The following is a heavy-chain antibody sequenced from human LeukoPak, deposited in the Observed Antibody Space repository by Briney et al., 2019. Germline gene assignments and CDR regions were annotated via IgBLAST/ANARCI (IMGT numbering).Heavy chain of an antibody. CDR2: IYHSGST. CDR3: ARSPKYDGSGYYVVYFDY. V-gene: IGHV4-30-2*01. CDR1: GGSISSGGYS. Sequence: SETLSLTCAVSGGSISSGGYSWSWIRQPPGKGLEWIGYIYHSGSTYYNPSLKSRVTISVDRSKNQFSLKLSSVTAADTAVYYCARSPKYDGSGYYVVYFDYWGQGTLVTVSS. J-gene: IGHJ4*02. D-gene: IGHD3-22*01.